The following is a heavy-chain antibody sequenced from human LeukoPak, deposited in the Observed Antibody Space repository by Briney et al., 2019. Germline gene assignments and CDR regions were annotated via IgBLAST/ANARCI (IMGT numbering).Heavy chain of an antibody. Sequence: GGSLRLSCAASGFTFSSYVMHWVRQAPGKGLEWVAVIWYDGSNKFYADSVKGRFTISRDNSKTTLYLHMNSVKAEDTAVYYCARDRAAADLDYWGQGTLVTVSS. D-gene: IGHD6-13*01. J-gene: IGHJ4*02. CDR2: IWYDGSNK. CDR3: ARDRAAADLDY. V-gene: IGHV3-33*01. CDR1: GFTFSSYV.